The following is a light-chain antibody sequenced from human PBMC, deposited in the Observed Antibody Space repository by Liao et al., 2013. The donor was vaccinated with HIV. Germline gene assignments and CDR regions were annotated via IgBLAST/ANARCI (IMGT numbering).Light chain of an antibody. CDR1: NLGDKH. Sequence: SYDLTQPPSVSVSPGQTATISCSGQNLGDKHASWYQQKPGQSPVLVMYEDTKRPSGTPERFSGSNSGNTATLTISGTQTMDEADYYCQAWDSSTPLYVFGTGTKVTVL. J-gene: IGLJ1*01. V-gene: IGLV3-1*01. CDR2: EDT. CDR3: QAWDSSTPLYV.